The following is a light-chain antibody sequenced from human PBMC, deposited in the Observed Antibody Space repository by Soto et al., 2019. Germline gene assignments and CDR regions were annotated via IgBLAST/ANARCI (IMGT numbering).Light chain of an antibody. Sequence: DIQMTQSPSTLSASVGDRVTITCRASQNIDRWLAWYQQKPGKAPNLLIYGASNLESGVPSRFSGSGSGTEFTLTISSPRPDDFATYYCQQYNSYPWTFGQGTKVEIK. CDR1: QNIDRW. CDR3: QQYNSYPWT. J-gene: IGKJ1*01. V-gene: IGKV1-5*03. CDR2: GAS.